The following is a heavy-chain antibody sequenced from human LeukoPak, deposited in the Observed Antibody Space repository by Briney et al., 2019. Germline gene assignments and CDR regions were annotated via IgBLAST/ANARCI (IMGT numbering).Heavy chain of an antibody. CDR2: ISNSGDIT. Sequence: GGSLRLSCAASGFTFSSSAMSWVRQAPGKGLEWVSSISNSGDITSYADSVKGRFTISRDNSKNALYLQMNSLRIEDTAVYYCATNPFFDYWGQGTLVTVSS. CDR1: GFTFSSSA. J-gene: IGHJ4*02. CDR3: ATNPFFDY. D-gene: IGHD1-14*01. V-gene: IGHV3-23*01.